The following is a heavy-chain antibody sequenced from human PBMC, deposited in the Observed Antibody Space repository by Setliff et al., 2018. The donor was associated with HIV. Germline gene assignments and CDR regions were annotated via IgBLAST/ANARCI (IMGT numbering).Heavy chain of an antibody. CDR3: ARENYDILTGYYDY. V-gene: IGHV3-23*03. Sequence: GGSLRLSCAASGFTFSSYAMSWVRQVPGKGLEWVSFIYSGGSSTYYADSVKGRFSISRENSKNTLYLQMNSLRAEDTAVYYCARENYDILTGYYDYWGQGALVTVSS. CDR1: GFTFSSYA. D-gene: IGHD3-9*01. CDR2: IYSGGSST. J-gene: IGHJ4*02.